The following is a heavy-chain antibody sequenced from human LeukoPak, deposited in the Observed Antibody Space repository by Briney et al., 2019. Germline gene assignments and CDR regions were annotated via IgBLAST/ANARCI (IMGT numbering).Heavy chain of an antibody. CDR1: GGSISSYY. V-gene: IGHV4-59*01. CDR2: IYYSGST. Sequence: SETLSLTCTVSGGSISSYYWSWIRQPPGKGLEWIGYIYYSGSTNYNPSLKSRVTISVDTSKNQFSLKLSSVTAADTAVYYCARDLGFAAMVLGRFDPWGQGTLVTVSS. CDR3: ARDLGFAAMVLGRFDP. D-gene: IGHD5-18*01. J-gene: IGHJ5*02.